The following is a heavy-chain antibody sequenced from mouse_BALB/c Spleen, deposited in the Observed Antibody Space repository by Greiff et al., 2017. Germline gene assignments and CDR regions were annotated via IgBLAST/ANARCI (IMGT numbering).Heavy chain of an antibody. CDR2: ISDGGSYT. J-gene: IGHJ4*01. CDR1: GFTFSDYY. D-gene: IGHD4-1*01. Sequence: EVQLVESGGGLVKPGGSLKLSCAASGFTFSDYYMYWVRQTPEKRLEWVATISDGGSYTYYPDSVKGRFTISRDNAKNNLYLQMSSLKSEDTAMYYCARKTGTYAMDYWGQGTSVTVSS. CDR3: ARKTGTYAMDY. V-gene: IGHV5-4*02.